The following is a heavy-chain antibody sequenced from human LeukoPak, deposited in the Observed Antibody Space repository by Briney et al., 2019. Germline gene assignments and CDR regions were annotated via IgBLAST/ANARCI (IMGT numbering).Heavy chain of an antibody. J-gene: IGHJ6*03. CDR1: GYTFTGYY. CDR3: AVNYVYGDHAHRNPGAYYYMDV. D-gene: IGHD4/OR15-4a*01. Sequence: ASVKVSCKASGYTFTGYYMHWVRQAPGQGLEWMGWINPNSGGTNYAQKFQGRVTMTRDTSISTACMELSWLRSDDTAVYYCAVNYVYGDHAHRNPGAYYYMDVWGKGTTVTVSS. V-gene: IGHV1-2*02. CDR2: INPNSGGT.